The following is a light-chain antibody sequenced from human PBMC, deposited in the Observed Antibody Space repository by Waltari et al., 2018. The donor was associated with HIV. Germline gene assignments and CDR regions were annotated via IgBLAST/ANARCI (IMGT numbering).Light chain of an antibody. CDR2: GAS. J-gene: IGKJ5*01. CDR3: QQSGSSIT. Sequence: EILLTQSPGTLSLSPGERAILSCRASQSVGSIYLNWYQQKPGQAPRVLIYGASSRATGIPDRFSGSGSGTDFSLTISRLEPEDFAVYYCQQSGSSITFGQGTRLEIK. CDR1: QSVGSIY. V-gene: IGKV3-20*01.